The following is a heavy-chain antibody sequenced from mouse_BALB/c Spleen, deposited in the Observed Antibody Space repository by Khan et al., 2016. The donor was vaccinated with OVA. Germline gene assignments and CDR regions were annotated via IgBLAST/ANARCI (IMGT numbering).Heavy chain of an antibody. Sequence: VQLQESGAELARPGASVKLSCKASGYTFTDYYINWVKQRTGQGLEWIGEIYPGSGNTYYNEKFKGKATLTADKSSSTAYMQRSSLTSEDSAVFYCARRNYFGYTFAYWGQGTLVTVSA. V-gene: IGHV1-77*01. CDR3: ARRNYFGYTFAY. D-gene: IGHD1-2*01. CDR2: IYPGSGNT. CDR1: GYTFTDYY. J-gene: IGHJ3*01.